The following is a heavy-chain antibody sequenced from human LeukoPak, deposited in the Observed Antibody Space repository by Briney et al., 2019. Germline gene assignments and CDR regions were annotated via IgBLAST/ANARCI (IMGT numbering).Heavy chain of an antibody. CDR2: VRFDGSNT. CDR1: GFTFSSFG. CDR3: AKEIYGDFGY. V-gene: IGHV3-30*02. Sequence: GGSLRLSCGAAGFTFSSFGMHWVRQAPDKGLEWVAFVRFDGSNTYYSDSVRGRFTISRDNSKNTLYLQMNSLRGEDTAVYYCAKEIYGDFGYWGQGTLVTVSS. J-gene: IGHJ4*02. D-gene: IGHD4-17*01.